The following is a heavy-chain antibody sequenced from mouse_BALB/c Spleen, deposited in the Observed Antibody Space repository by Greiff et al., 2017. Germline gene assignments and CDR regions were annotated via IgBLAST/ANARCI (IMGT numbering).Heavy chain of an antibody. CDR2: IDPSDSET. CDR1: GYSFTSYW. J-gene: IGHJ2*01. D-gene: IGHD2-4*01. CDR3: ARDYDYDFDY. V-gene: IGHV1S126*01. Sequence: QVQLQQSGPQLVRPGASVKISCKASGYSFTSYWMHWVKQRPGQGLEWIGMIDPSDSETRLNQKFKDKATLTVDKSSSTAYMQLSSPTSEDSAVYYCARDYDYDFDYWGQGTTLTVSS.